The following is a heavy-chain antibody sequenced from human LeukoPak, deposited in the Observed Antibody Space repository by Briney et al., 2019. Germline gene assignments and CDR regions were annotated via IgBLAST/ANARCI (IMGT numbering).Heavy chain of an antibody. J-gene: IGHJ4*02. V-gene: IGHV3-64*01. CDR1: GFTFSSYA. CDR3: ARESNYYGSGNMYDY. D-gene: IGHD3-10*01. Sequence: PGGSLRLSCAASGFTFSSYAMHWVRQAPGKGLEYVSAISSNGGSTYYANSVKGRFTISRDNSKNTLYLQMGSLRAEDMAVYYCARESNYYGSGNMYDYRGQGTLVTVSS. CDR2: ISSNGGST.